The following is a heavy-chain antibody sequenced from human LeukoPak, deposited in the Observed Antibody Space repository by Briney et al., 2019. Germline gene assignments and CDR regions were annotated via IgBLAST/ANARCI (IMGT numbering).Heavy chain of an antibody. CDR1: GGSISSTNW. J-gene: IGHJ4*02. V-gene: IGHV4-4*02. CDR3: SVLRRIQLWSIDY. D-gene: IGHD5-18*01. Sequence: MPSGTLSLTCAVSGGSISSTNWWSWVRQPPGKGLEWIGEIYHSGTTNYNPSLKSRVTISVGKSRKHFSLKLNSVTAADTAVYYCSVLRRIQLWSIDYWGQGTLVTVSS. CDR2: IYHSGTT.